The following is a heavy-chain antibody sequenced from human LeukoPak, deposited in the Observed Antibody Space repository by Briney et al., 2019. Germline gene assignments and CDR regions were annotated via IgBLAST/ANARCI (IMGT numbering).Heavy chain of an antibody. Sequence: PSEPLSLTCTVSGGSISNYYWSWIRQPPGRGLDWIGYIYYSGSTNYNPSLKSRVTISVDTSRNQFSLKLSSVTAADTAVYYCARHEKSSGWYYDYWGQGTLVTVSS. CDR1: GGSISNYY. CDR3: ARHEKSSGWYYDY. V-gene: IGHV4-59*08. D-gene: IGHD6-19*01. CDR2: IYYSGST. J-gene: IGHJ4*02.